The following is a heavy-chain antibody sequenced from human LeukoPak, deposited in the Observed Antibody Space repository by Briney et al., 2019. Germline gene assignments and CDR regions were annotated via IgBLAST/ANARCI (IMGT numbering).Heavy chain of an antibody. D-gene: IGHD3-10*01. CDR1: GGSISSYY. V-gene: IGHV4-59*01. J-gene: IGHJ4*02. Sequence: SETLSLTCTVSGGSISSYYWSWIRQPPGKGLEWIGYIYYSGSTNYNPSLKSRVTISVDTSKNQFSLKLSSVTAADTAVYYCARGSIWVGELSVTFDYWGQGTLVTVSS. CDR2: IYYSGST. CDR3: ARGSIWVGELSVTFDY.